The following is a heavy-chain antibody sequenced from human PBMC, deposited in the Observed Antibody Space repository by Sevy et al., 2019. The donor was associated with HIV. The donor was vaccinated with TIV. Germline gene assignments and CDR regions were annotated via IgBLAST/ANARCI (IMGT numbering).Heavy chain of an antibody. V-gene: IGHV3-73*01. CDR2: IRSKANSYAT. Sequence: GGSLRLSCAASGFTFSGSAVHWVRQASGKGLEWVGRIRSKANSYATAYAASVKGRFTISRDDSKNTAYLQMNSLKTEDTAVYYCTRAALYDSGAFDIWGQGTMVTVSS. D-gene: IGHD3-22*01. CDR1: GFTFSGSA. J-gene: IGHJ3*02. CDR3: TRAALYDSGAFDI.